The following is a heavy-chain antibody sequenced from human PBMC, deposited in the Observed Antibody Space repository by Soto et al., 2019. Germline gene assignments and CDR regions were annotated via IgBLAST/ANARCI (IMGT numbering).Heavy chain of an antibody. CDR1: GFTFSSYA. J-gene: IGHJ4*02. Sequence: PGGALRPSCAASGFTFSSYALSLVRPAPGKGLEWVSAISGSGGSTYYADSVKGRFTISRDNSKNTLYLQMNSLRAEDTAVYYCAKDEWVVPAGFDYWGQGTLVTVSS. CDR3: AKDEWVVPAGFDY. CDR2: ISGSGGST. D-gene: IGHD2-2*01. V-gene: IGHV3-23*01.